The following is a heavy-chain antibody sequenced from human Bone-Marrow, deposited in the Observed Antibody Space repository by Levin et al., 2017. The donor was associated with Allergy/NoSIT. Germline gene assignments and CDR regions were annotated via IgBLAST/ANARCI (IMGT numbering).Heavy chain of an antibody. CDR2: IAWDDEK. D-gene: IGHD2-15*01. V-gene: IGHV2-70*04. CDR1: GFSLNTSGMR. Sequence: SGPTLVKPTQTLTLTCTFSGFSLNTSGMRVSWIRQPPGKALEWLARIAWDDEKFYNRSLKSRLTISKDTSKNQVVLTMTNMDPVDTATYYCARDPLGFCSGGNCYSGFDPWGQGTLVTVSS. CDR3: ARDPLGFCSGGNCYSGFDP. J-gene: IGHJ5*02.